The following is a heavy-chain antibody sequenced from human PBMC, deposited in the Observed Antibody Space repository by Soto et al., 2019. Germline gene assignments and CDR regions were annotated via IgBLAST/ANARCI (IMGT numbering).Heavy chain of an antibody. J-gene: IGHJ3*02. CDR3: ARKGKDCSGGSCYFGAFDI. CDR2: SNHSGST. V-gene: IGHV4-34*01. CDR1: GGSFSGYC. D-gene: IGHD2-15*01. Sequence: QVQLQQWGAGLLKPSETLSLTCAVYGGSFSGYCWSWIRQPPGKGLEWMGESNHSGSTNSNPSHMSRVTISVDTSKTQFALKMSSVTAAGTAFYYCARKGKDCSGGSCYFGAFDIWGQGTMVTVSS.